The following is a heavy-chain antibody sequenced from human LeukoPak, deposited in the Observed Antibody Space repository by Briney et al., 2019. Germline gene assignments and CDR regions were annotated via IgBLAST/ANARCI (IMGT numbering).Heavy chain of an antibody. CDR2: IKHDGSEK. Sequence: PGGSLRLSCAASGFTFSSYWMDWVRQSPGKGLEWVANIKHDGSEKYYVDSVKGRFTISRDNAKNSLYLQMNSLRAEDTAVYYCARGKTVASSWGQGTLVTVSS. CDR1: GFTFSSYW. D-gene: IGHD2-15*01. V-gene: IGHV3-7*04. J-gene: IGHJ5*02. CDR3: ARGKTVASS.